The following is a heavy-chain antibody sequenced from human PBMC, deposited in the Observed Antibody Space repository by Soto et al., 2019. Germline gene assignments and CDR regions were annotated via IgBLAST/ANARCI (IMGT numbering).Heavy chain of an antibody. CDR2: ISAYNGNT. Sequence: ASVKVSCTASGYTFTSYGISWVRQAPGQGLEWMGWISAYNGNTNYAQKLQGRVTMTTDTSTSTAYMELRSLRSDDTAVYYCARDSIDYGDYKNAFDYWGQGTLVTVSS. J-gene: IGHJ4*02. CDR1: GYTFTSYG. CDR3: ARDSIDYGDYKNAFDY. V-gene: IGHV1-18*01. D-gene: IGHD4-17*01.